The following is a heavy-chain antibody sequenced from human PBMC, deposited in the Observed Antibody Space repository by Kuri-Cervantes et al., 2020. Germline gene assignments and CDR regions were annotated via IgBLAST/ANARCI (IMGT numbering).Heavy chain of an antibody. J-gene: IGHJ3*02. CDR1: GYTFTSYD. D-gene: IGHD3-22*01. Sequence: ASVKVSCKASGYTFTSYDINWVRQATGQGLEWMGWRNPNSGNTGYAQKFQGRVTMTRNTSISTAYMELSSLRSDDTAVYYCARPYYYDSSGYSLYAFDIWGQGTMVTVSS. V-gene: IGHV1-8*01. CDR2: RNPNSGNT. CDR3: ARPYYYDSSGYSLYAFDI.